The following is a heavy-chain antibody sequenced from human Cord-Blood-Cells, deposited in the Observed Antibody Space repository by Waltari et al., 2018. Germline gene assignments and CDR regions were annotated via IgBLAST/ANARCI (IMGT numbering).Heavy chain of an antibody. CDR2: IYYSGST. D-gene: IGHD7-27*01. J-gene: IGHJ3*02. V-gene: IGHV4-59*01. Sequence: QVQLQESGPGLVKPSETLSLTCTVSGGSISSYYWTWLRQPPGKGLEWIGYIYYSGSTNYNPSLKSRVTISVDTSKNQFSLKLSSVTAADTAVYYCARVNWAPNDAFDIWGQGTMVTVSS. CDR3: ARVNWAPNDAFDI. CDR1: GGSISSYY.